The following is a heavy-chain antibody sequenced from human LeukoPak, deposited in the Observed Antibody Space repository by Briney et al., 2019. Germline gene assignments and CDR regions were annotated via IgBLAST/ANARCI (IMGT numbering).Heavy chain of an antibody. Sequence: AGGSLRLSCVASGFTFSNYWMTWVRQAPGKGLEWVSYISGSGSTIYYADSVKGRLTISRDNAKNSLYLQMSSLRAEDTAVYYCARVSSGSYYILDYWGQGTLVTVSS. J-gene: IGHJ4*02. CDR2: ISGSGSTI. D-gene: IGHD1-26*01. CDR1: GFTFSNYW. CDR3: ARVSSGSYYILDY. V-gene: IGHV3-48*03.